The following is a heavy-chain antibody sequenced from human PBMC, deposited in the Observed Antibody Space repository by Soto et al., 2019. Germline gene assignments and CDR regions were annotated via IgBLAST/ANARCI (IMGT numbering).Heavy chain of an antibody. CDR1: GGSVSSGGYY. D-gene: IGHD3-10*01. V-gene: IGHV4-61*08. Sequence: QVQLQESGPGLVKPSETLSLTCSVSGGSVSSGGYYWSWIRQPPGKGLEWIGCIYYSGSTDYNPSLKSRVTMSLDKSKNQFSLKLNSVTAADTGVYFCARAGSYRYFDYWGQGTLVTVSS. CDR3: ARAGSYRYFDY. CDR2: IYYSGST. J-gene: IGHJ4*02.